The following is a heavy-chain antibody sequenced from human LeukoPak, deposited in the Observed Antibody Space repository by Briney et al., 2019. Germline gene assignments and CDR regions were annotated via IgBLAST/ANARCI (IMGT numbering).Heavy chain of an antibody. CDR2: INGGRDST. CDR1: GFIFRDFG. CDR3: VKGPYYESPALDS. V-gene: IGHV3-23*01. J-gene: IGHJ4*02. Sequence: GGSLRLSCAASGFIFRDFGMNWVRQTPEKGLEWISHINGGRDSTHYADSVKGRFTISRDDSQNTLYVQMNSLRAEDSALYYCVKGPYYESPALDSWGQGTLVTVSS. D-gene: IGHD3-16*01.